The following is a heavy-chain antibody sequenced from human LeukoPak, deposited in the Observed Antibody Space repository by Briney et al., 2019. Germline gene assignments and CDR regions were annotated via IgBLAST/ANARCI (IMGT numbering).Heavy chain of an antibody. CDR1: GFTFSSYG. D-gene: IGHD3-10*01. J-gene: IGHJ4*02. CDR3: ARVSQTYGSGSYTPYFDY. V-gene: IGHV3-33*01. CDR2: IWYDGDNK. Sequence: PGGPLRLSCAASGFTFSSYGMHWVRQAPGKGLEWVAVIWYDGDNKYYADSVKGRFTISRDNSKNTLYLHMNSLRAEDTAVYYCARVSQTYGSGSYTPYFDYWGQGTLVTVSS.